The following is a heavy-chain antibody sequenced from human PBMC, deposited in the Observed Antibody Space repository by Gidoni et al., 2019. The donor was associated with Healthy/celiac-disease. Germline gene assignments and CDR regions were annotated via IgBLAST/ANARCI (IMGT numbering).Heavy chain of an antibody. J-gene: IGHJ4*02. Sequence: EVQLLESGGGLVQPGGSLRLSCAASGFTFSSYAMSWVRPAPGKGLEWVSAISGSGGSTYYADSVKGRFTISRDNSKNTLYLQMNSLRAEDTAVYYCAKDCSGGSCRGYFDYWGQGTLVTVSS. CDR1: GFTFSSYA. CDR3: AKDCSGGSCRGYFDY. CDR2: ISGSGGST. D-gene: IGHD2-15*01. V-gene: IGHV3-23*01.